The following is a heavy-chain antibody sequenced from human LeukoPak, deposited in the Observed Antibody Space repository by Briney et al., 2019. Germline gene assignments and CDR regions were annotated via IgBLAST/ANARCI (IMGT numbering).Heavy chain of an antibody. V-gene: IGHV4-34*01. CDR2: INHSGST. CDR3: AVSSSWVVAFDI. J-gene: IGHJ3*02. D-gene: IGHD6-13*01. CDR1: GGSFSGYY. Sequence: SETLSLTCAVYGGSFSGYYWSWIRQPPGKGLEWIGEINHSGSTNYNPSLKSRVTISVDTSKNQFSLKLSSVTAADTAVYYCAVSSSWVVAFDIWGQGTMVTVSS.